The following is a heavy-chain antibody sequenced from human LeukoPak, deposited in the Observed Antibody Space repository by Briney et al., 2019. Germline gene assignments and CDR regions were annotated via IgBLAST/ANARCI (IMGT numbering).Heavy chain of an antibody. CDR3: ARDRGYYYDSSPGY. CDR1: GYTFNGHY. J-gene: IGHJ4*02. D-gene: IGHD3-22*01. Sequence: GASVKVSCKASGYTFNGHYMHWVRQAPGQGLEWMGWINPNSGGTNYAQKFQGRVTMTRDTSTSTAYMELRSLRSDDTAVYYCARDRGYYYDSSPGYWGQGTLVTVSS. V-gene: IGHV1-2*02. CDR2: INPNSGGT.